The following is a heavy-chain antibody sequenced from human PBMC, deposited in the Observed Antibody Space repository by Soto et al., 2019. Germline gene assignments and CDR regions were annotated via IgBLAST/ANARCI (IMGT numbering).Heavy chain of an antibody. D-gene: IGHD3-22*01. CDR3: ARGPPKSDSNHGGPDY. V-gene: IGHV5-51*01. Sequence: GESLKISCQGSGYTFSTYWIGWVRQMPGKGLEYMGIIYPGDSETRYSPSFQGQVTISADRSISIAYMQWSSLKASDSGMYYCARGPPKSDSNHGGPDYWGQGPLVTVYS. CDR1: GYTFSTYW. J-gene: IGHJ4*02. CDR2: IYPGDSET.